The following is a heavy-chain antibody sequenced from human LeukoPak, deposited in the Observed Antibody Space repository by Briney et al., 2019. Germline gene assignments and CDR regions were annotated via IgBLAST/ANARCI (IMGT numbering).Heavy chain of an antibody. J-gene: IGHJ6*03. CDR2: INHSGST. CDR1: GGSFSGYY. Sequence: SETLSLTCAVYGGSFSGYYWSWIRQPPGKGLEWIGEINHSGSTNYNPSLKSRVTISVDTSKNQFSLKLSSVTAAETAVYYCARGGASILSWYMDVWGKGTTVTVSS. D-gene: IGHD2/OR15-2a*01. CDR3: ARGGASILSWYMDV. V-gene: IGHV4-34*01.